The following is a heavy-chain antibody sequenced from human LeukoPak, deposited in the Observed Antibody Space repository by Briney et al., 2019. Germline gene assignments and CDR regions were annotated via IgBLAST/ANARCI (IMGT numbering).Heavy chain of an antibody. CDR2: IYYSGST. D-gene: IGHD6-6*01. J-gene: IGHJ4*02. CDR1: GGSISSYY. CDR3: ARDVGSIAYFDY. V-gene: IGHV4-59*01. Sequence: PSETLSLTCTVSGGSISSYYWSWIRQPPGKGLEWIGYIYYSGSTNYNPSRTSRVTISVDTPKNQFSLKLSSVTTADTAVYYCARDVGSIAYFDYWGQGTLVTVSS.